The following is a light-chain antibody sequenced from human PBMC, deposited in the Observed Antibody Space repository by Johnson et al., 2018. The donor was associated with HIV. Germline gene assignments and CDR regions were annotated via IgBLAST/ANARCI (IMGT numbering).Light chain of an antibody. CDR2: DNN. J-gene: IGLJ1*01. CDR1: SSNIENYF. V-gene: IGLV1-51*01. CDR3: GTWDNSLSVFV. Sequence: QSVLTQPPSVSAAPGQRVNISCSGNSSNIENYFVSWYQQLPGAAPRLLIYDNNKRPSGIPDRFSGSKSGTSATLGITGLQTGDDADYYCGTWDNSLSVFVFGTGTKVTVL.